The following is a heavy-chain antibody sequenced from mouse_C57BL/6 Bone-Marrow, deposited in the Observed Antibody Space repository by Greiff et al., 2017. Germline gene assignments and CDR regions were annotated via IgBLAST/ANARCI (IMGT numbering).Heavy chain of an antibody. J-gene: IGHJ1*03. CDR2: IHPNSGST. D-gene: IGHD1-1*02. CDR3: ARGGGKGYFDV. CDR1: GYTFTSYW. V-gene: IGHV1-64*01. Sequence: QVQLQQPGAELVKPGASVKLSCKASGYTFTSYWMHWVKQRPGQGLEWIGMIHPNSGSTNYNEKFKSKATLTVDKSASTAYMQLSSLTSEDSAVYYCARGGGKGYFDVWGTGTTVTVSS.